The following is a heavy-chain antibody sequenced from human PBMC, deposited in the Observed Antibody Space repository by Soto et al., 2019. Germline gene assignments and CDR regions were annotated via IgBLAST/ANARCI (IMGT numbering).Heavy chain of an antibody. CDR3: AKDGTVTPYYYYYYMDV. V-gene: IGHV3-23*01. CDR2: ISGSGGST. Sequence: PGGSLRLSCAASGFTFSSYAMSWVRQAPGKGLEWVSAISGSGGSTYYADSVKGRFTISRDNSKNTLYLQMNSLRAEDTAVYYCAKDGTVTPYYYYYYMDVWGKGTTVTVSS. J-gene: IGHJ6*03. CDR1: GFTFSSYA. D-gene: IGHD4-17*01.